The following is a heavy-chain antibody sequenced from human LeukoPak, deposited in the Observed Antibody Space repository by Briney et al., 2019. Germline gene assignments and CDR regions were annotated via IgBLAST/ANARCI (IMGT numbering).Heavy chain of an antibody. CDR1: GGSISSYY. D-gene: IGHD5-18*01. J-gene: IGHJ3*02. CDR2: IYYSGST. V-gene: IGHV4-59*01. CDR3: ARFDVDSALIYRSYAFDI. Sequence: SETLSLTCTVSGGSISSYYWSWIRQPPGKGLEWIGYIYYSGSTNYNPSLRSRVTISVDTSKNQFSLKLRSVTAADTAVYYCARFDVDSALIYRSYAFDIWGQGTMVTVSS.